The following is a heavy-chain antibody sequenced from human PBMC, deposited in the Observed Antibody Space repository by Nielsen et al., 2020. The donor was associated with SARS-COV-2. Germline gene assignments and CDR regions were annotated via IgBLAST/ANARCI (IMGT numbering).Heavy chain of an antibody. CDR3: ARDALGYCSSTSCEEAFDI. CDR1: GGSISSYY. J-gene: IGHJ3*02. V-gene: IGHV4-4*07. CDR2: IYTSGST. D-gene: IGHD2-2*01. Sequence: SETLSLTCTVSGGSISSYYWSWIRQPPGKGLEWIGRIYTSGSTNYNPSLKSRVTMSVDTSKNQFSLKLSSVTAADTAVYYCARDALGYCSSTSCEEAFDIWGQGTMVTVSS.